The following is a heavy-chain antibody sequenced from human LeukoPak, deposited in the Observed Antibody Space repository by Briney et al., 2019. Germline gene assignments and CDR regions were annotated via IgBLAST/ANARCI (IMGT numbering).Heavy chain of an antibody. CDR2: MNPNSGNT. J-gene: IGHJ4*02. CDR3: ARGPKRGGSYYYFDF. CDR1: GYTFPNYD. Sequence: ASVKVSCKTSGYTFPNYDINWVRQATGQGLEWMGWMNPNSGNTGYAQKFQGRVTITRNTSITTAYMELSSLRSDDTAVYFRARGPKRGGSYYYFDFWGQGTLVTVSS. D-gene: IGHD1-26*01. V-gene: IGHV1-8*01.